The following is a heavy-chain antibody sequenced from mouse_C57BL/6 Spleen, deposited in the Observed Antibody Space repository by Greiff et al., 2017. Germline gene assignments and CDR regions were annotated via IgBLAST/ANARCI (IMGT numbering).Heavy chain of an antibody. CDR1: GYSFTGYY. V-gene: IGHV1-42*01. CDR3: ARGYPDF. J-gene: IGHJ1*03. Sequence: VHVKQSGPELVKPGASVKISCKASGYSFTGYYMNWVKQSPEKSLEWIGEINPSTGGTTYNQKFKAKATLTVDKSSSTAYMQLKSRTSEDSAVYYCARGYPDFWGTGTTVTVSS. CDR2: INPSTGGT.